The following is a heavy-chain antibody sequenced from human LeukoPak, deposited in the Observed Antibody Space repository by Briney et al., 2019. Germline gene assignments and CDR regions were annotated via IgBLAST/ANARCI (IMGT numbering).Heavy chain of an antibody. D-gene: IGHD6-19*01. V-gene: IGHV3-23*01. CDR1: GFTFSSYA. J-gene: IGHJ4*02. Sequence: PGGSLRLSCAASGFTFSSYAMSWVRQAPGKGLEWVSAISGSGGSTYYADSVKGRFTISRDNSKNTLYLQMNSLRAEDTAVYYCAKDQGYEYSSGWPTYYFDYWGQGTLVTVSS. CDR2: ISGSGGST. CDR3: AKDQGYEYSSGWPTYYFDY.